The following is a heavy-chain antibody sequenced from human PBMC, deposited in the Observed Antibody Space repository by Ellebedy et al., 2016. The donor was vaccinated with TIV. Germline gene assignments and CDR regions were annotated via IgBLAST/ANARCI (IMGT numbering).Heavy chain of an antibody. V-gene: IGHV3-43D*03. J-gene: IGHJ6*03. D-gene: IGHD3-10*01. CDR3: AIVRGPHGYMDV. Sequence: GESLKISXAASGFTFDDYAMHWVRQAPGKGLEWVSLISWDGGSTYYADSVKGRFTISRDNSKNTLYLQMNSLRAEDTAVYYCAIVRGPHGYMDVWGKGTTVTVSS. CDR2: ISWDGGST. CDR1: GFTFDDYA.